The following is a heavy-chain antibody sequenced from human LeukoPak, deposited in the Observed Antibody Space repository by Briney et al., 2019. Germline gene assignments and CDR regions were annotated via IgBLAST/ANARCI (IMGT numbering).Heavy chain of an antibody. CDR2: IYYSGST. V-gene: IGHV4-39*01. D-gene: IGHD5-18*01. Sequence: PSETLSLTCTVSGGSISSSSYYWGWIRQPPGKGLEWIESIYYSGSTYYNPSLKSRVTISVDTSKNQFSLKLSSVTAADTAVYYCARHPTHGYSYGYRYYYYGMDVWGQGTTVTVSS. CDR3: ARHPTHGYSYGYRYYYYGMDV. CDR1: GGSISSSSYY. J-gene: IGHJ6*02.